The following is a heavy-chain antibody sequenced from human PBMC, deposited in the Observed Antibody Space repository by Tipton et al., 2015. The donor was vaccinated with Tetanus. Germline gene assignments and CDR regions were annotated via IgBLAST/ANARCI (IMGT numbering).Heavy chain of an antibody. CDR3: ARDRGVAGTLDY. CDR1: GYTFTTYY. V-gene: IGHV1-46*01. Sequence: QLVQSGAEVKKPGASVKVSCKASGYTFTTYYIHWVRQAPGPGLEWMGILNPSGGSTSYAQKFQGRVTMTRDTSTSTVYIELNSLKSEDAAVYFCARDRGVAGTLDYWGQGTLVTVSS. CDR2: LNPSGGST. J-gene: IGHJ4*02. D-gene: IGHD6-19*01.